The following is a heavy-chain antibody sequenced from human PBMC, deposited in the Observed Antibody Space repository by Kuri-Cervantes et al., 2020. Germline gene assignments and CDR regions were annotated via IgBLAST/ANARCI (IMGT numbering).Heavy chain of an antibody. CDR2: IWYDGSNK. V-gene: IGHV3-30*02. CDR3: AKDLFYGSGSFGGFDI. Sequence: GGSLRLSCAASGFSFSSYCMHWVRQAPGKGLEWVAIIWYDGSNKYYADSVKGRFTISRDNSKNTLYLQMNSLRAEDTAVYYCAKDLFYGSGSFGGFDIWGHGTLVTVSS. CDR1: GFSFSSYC. D-gene: IGHD3-10*01. J-gene: IGHJ3*02.